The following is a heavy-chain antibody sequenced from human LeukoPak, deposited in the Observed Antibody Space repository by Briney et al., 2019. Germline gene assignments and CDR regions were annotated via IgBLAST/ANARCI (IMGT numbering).Heavy chain of an antibody. CDR2: ISYDGSEQ. D-gene: IGHD3-22*01. J-gene: IGHJ4*02. Sequence: GGSLRFSCAASGFTFSSYGMHWVRQAPGKGMEWVAVISYDGSEQYYADSVKGRFTISRDNSKNTLYLQMNSLRTEDTAVYYCAKDLRDDRRSYYFDSWGLGTLVTVSS. CDR3: AKDLRDDRRSYYFDS. V-gene: IGHV3-30*18. CDR1: GFTFSSYG.